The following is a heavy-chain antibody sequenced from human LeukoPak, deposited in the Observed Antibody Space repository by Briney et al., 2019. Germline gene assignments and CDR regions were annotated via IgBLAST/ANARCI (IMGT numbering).Heavy chain of an antibody. CDR1: GGTFSSYT. CDR3: ARSGSYFVYGDYGGAGFDP. Sequence: SVPVSCKACGGTFSSYTISWVRQAPGQGREWMGRMIPILGIANYAQKFQGRVTITADKSTSTAYMELSSLRSEDTAVYYCARSGSYFVYGDYGGAGFDPWGQATLVTVSS. V-gene: IGHV1-69*02. J-gene: IGHJ5*02. D-gene: IGHD4-17*01. CDR2: MIPILGIA.